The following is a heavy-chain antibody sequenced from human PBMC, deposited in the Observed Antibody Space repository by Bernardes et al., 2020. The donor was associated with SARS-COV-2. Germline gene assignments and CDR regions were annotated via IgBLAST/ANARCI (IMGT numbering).Heavy chain of an antibody. CDR1: GYTFTNYA. CDR2: INADNGDT. V-gene: IGHV1-3*01. J-gene: IGHJ4*02. CDR3: ARDPTIAAAGTAYLDY. Sequence: ASVKVSCKASGYTFTNYAMHWVRQAPGQRLEWMGWINADNGDTKYSQNFQGRVTITRDTSASTAYMELSSLRSEDTAVYYCARDPTIAAAGTAYLDYWGQGTLVTVSS. D-gene: IGHD6-13*01.